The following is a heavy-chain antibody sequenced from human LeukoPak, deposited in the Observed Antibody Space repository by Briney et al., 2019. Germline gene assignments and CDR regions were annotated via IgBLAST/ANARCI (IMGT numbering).Heavy chain of an antibody. D-gene: IGHD1-14*01. CDR3: AKDLNNNGRGFDY. CDR2: IRASVSGT. Sequence: PGGSLRLSCAASGFTFSSDGLSWVRQAPGKGLEWVAAIRASVSGTYYADSVQGRFIISRDNSKNTLYLQMARPRADDTAVYYCAKDLNNNGRGFDYWGQGTLVTVPS. V-gene: IGHV3-23*01. J-gene: IGHJ4*02. CDR1: GFTFSSDG.